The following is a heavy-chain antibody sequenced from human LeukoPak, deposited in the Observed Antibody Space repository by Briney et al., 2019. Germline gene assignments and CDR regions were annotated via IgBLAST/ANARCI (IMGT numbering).Heavy chain of an antibody. CDR2: IYYSGST. D-gene: IGHD2-2*01. V-gene: IGHV4-59*08. CDR1: GGSISSYY. J-gene: IGHJ4*02. CDR3: ARTSGYCSSTSCYSPLDY. Sequence: SETLSLTCTVSGGSISSYYWSWIRQPPGKGLEWIGYIYYSGSTNYNPSLKSRVTISVDTSKNQFSLKLSSVTAADTAVCYCARTSGYCSSTSCYSPLDYWGQGTLVTVSS.